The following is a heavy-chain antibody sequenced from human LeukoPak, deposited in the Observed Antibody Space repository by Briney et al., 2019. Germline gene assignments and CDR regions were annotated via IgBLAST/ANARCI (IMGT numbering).Heavy chain of an antibody. J-gene: IGHJ6*04. Sequence: PGGSLRLSCAASGFTFSSYWMSRVRQAPGKGLEWVANIKQDGSEKYYVDSVKGRFTISRDNAKNSLYLQMSSLRAEDTAVYYCARVGPLLWFGESPGYYYYGMDVWGKGTTVTVSS. CDR3: ARVGPLLWFGESPGYYYYGMDV. CDR2: IKQDGSEK. D-gene: IGHD3-10*01. V-gene: IGHV3-7*03. CDR1: GFTFSSYW.